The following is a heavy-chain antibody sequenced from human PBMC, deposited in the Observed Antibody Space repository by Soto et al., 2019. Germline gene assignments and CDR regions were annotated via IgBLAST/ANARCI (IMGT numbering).Heavy chain of an antibody. Sequence: QVQLQESAPGLVKPSQTLSLTCTVSGGSISSGDYYWNWIRQHPGKGLEWLGYIYYSGDTYSNPSLKSRLTLSLDTSKNQFSLELSSVTAADTAMYYCARGRRDWGSTGCIGAVDIWGQGTMVTVSS. CDR3: ARGRRDWGSTGCIGAVDI. V-gene: IGHV4-31*03. D-gene: IGHD2-2*01. J-gene: IGHJ3*02. CDR1: GGSISSGDYY. CDR2: IYYSGDT.